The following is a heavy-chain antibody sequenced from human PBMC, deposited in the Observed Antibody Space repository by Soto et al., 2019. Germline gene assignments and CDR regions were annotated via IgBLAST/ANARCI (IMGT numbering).Heavy chain of an antibody. Sequence: ASVKVSCKASGYTFTSYGISWVRQAPGQGLEWMGWISAYNGNTNYAQKLQGRVTMTTDTSTSTAYMELRSLRSDDTAVYYCARAVGATGDYYYYCGMGVWGKGSTVTVSS. V-gene: IGHV1-18*04. D-gene: IGHD1-26*01. CDR3: ARAVGATGDYYYYCGMGV. J-gene: IGHJ6*04. CDR1: GYTFTSYG. CDR2: ISAYNGNT.